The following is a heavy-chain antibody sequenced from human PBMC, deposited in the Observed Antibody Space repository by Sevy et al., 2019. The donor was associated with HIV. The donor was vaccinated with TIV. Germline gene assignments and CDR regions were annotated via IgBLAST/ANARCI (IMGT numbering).Heavy chain of an antibody. Sequence: GGSLRLSCAASGFTFSSYAMSWVRQAPGKGLEWVSAISGSGGSTYYADSMKGRFTISRDNSKNTPYLQMNSLRAEDTAVYYCAKRNYYDSSGYYSYFDYWGQGTLVTVSS. CDR3: AKRNYYDSSGYYSYFDY. J-gene: IGHJ4*02. D-gene: IGHD3-22*01. V-gene: IGHV3-23*01. CDR1: GFTFSSYA. CDR2: ISGSGGST.